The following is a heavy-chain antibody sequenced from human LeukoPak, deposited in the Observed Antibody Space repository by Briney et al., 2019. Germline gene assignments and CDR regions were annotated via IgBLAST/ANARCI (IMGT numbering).Heavy chain of an antibody. Sequence: GGSLRLSCAASGFTFSSYGMHWVRQAPGKGLEWVTFIRYDGSNKYYADSVKGRFTISRDNSKNTLYLRMNSLRTEDTAVYYCAKEGKTRTWNYFQAKPVYWGQGTLVTVSS. CDR2: IRYDGSNK. CDR1: GFTFSSYG. J-gene: IGHJ4*02. CDR3: AKEGKTRTWNYFQAKPVY. V-gene: IGHV3-30*02. D-gene: IGHD1-7*01.